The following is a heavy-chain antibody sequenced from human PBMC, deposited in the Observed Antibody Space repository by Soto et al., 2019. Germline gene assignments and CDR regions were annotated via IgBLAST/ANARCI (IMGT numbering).Heavy chain of an antibody. CDR3: ARDWYSRSYYYFAY. V-gene: IGHV6-1*01. CDR2: TYYRSKWYN. J-gene: IGHJ4*02. D-gene: IGHD6-6*01. CDR1: VYSVSSNSAA. Sequence: SQTLSLTCAISVYSVSSNSAAWNWIIQSPSRGLEWLGRTYYRSKWYNDYAVSVKSRITINPDTSKNQFSLQLNSVTPEDTAVYYCARDWYSRSYYYFAYGGQGNLVTVSS.